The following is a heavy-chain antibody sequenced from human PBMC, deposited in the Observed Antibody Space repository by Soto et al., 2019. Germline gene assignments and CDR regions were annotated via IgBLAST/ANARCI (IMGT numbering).Heavy chain of an antibody. CDR1: GYSFTSYW. D-gene: IGHD5-12*01. CDR3: ARGGCSGYDFANWFDP. CDR2: IYPGDSDT. V-gene: IGHV5-51*01. Sequence: GESLKISLKGSGYSFTSYWIGWVRQMPGKGLEWMGIIYPGDSDTRYSPSFQGQVTISADKSISTAYLQWSSLKASDTAMYYCARGGCSGYDFANWFDPWGQGTLVTGSS. J-gene: IGHJ5*02.